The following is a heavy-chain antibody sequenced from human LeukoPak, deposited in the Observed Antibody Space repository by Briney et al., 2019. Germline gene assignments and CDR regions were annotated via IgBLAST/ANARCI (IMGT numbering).Heavy chain of an antibody. D-gene: IGHD3-16*01. J-gene: IGHJ5*02. CDR2: INGRGDNT. CDR3: AKDRVCPGFNWFDP. V-gene: IGHV3-23*01. CDR1: GVIISSYA. Sequence: PGGSLRLSCAASGVIISSYAMSWVRQAPGKGLEWVSAINGRGDNTYYADFVKGRFTISRDNSKSTVYLQMNSLRTEDTAVYYCAKDRVCPGFNWFDPWGQGTLVTVSS.